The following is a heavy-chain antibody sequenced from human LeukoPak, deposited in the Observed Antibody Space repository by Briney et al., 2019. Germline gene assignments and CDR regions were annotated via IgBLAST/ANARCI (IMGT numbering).Heavy chain of an antibody. CDR2: IYHSGST. Sequence: SETLSLTCAVSGGSISSSNWWSWVRQPPGKGLEWIGEIYHSGSTNYNPSLKSRVTISVDKYKNQFSLKLSSVTAADTAVYDCARDGWIGMRLSSFGPWGQGTLVTVSS. J-gene: IGHJ5*02. CDR3: ARDGWIGMRLSSFGP. D-gene: IGHD3-10*01. V-gene: IGHV4-4*02. CDR1: GGSISSSNW.